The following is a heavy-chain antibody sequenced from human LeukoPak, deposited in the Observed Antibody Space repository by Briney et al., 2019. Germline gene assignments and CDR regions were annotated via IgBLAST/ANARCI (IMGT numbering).Heavy chain of an antibody. CDR1: GGSISSYY. V-gene: IGHV4-59*08. CDR2: IYYSGST. D-gene: IGHD3-10*01. CDR3: ARQSGRSVEFDP. J-gene: IGHJ5*02. Sequence: PSETLSLTCTVSGGSISSYYWSWIRQPPVKGLEWIGYIYYSGSTNYNPSLKSRVTISVDTSKNQFSLKLSSVTAADTAVYYCARQSGRSVEFDPWGQGTLVTVSS.